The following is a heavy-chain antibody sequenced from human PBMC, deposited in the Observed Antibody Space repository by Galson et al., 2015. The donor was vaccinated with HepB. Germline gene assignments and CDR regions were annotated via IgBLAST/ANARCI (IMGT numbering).Heavy chain of an antibody. V-gene: IGHV3-73*01. Sequence: SLRLSCAASGFTFSGSAMHWVRQASGKGLEWVGRIRSKANSYATAYAASVKGRFTISRDDSKNTAYLQMNSLKTEDTAVYYCTRLLIAFDIWGQGTMVTVSS. J-gene: IGHJ3*02. CDR2: IRSKANSYAT. D-gene: IGHD3-16*01. CDR1: GFTFSGSA. CDR3: TRLLIAFDI.